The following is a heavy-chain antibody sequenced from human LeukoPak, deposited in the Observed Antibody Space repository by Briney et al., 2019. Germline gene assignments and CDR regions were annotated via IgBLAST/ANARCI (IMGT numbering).Heavy chain of an antibody. V-gene: IGHV4-34*01. D-gene: IGHD3-3*01. CDR3: ASGPRRAVGTLWN. CDR2: INHSGST. J-gene: IGHJ4*02. CDR1: GGSFSGSY. Sequence: PSETLSLTCAVHGGSFSGSYWSWIRQPPGKGLEWIGEINHSGSTNYNPSLKSRVTISVDTSKNQFSMKLSSVTAADTAVYYCASGPRRAVGTLWNWGQGTLVTVSS.